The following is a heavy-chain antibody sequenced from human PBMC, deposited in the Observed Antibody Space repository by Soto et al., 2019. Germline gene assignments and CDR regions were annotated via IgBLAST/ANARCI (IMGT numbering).Heavy chain of an antibody. CDR2: ISYDGSNK. J-gene: IGHJ6*02. Sequence: GGSLRLSCAASGFTFSSYAMHWVRQAPGKGLGWVAVISYDGSNKYYADSVKGRFTISRDNSKNTLYLQMNSLRAEDTAVYYCARDRGYNGMDVWGQGTTVTVSS. V-gene: IGHV3-30-3*01. CDR1: GFTFSSYA. D-gene: IGHD6-13*01. CDR3: ARDRGYNGMDV.